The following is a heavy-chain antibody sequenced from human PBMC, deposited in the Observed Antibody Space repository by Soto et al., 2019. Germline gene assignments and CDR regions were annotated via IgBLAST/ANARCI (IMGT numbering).Heavy chain of an antibody. CDR2: ISYDGSNK. D-gene: IGHD1-26*01. CDR3: AKFNRRATRASDHDAFDI. V-gene: IGHV3-30*18. J-gene: IGHJ3*02. Sequence: QVQLVESGGGVVQPGRSLRLSCAASGFTFSSYGMHWVRQAPGKGLEWVAVISYDGSNKYYADSVKGRFTISRDNSKNTLYLQMNSLRAEDTAVYYCAKFNRRATRASDHDAFDIWGQGTMVTVSS. CDR1: GFTFSSYG.